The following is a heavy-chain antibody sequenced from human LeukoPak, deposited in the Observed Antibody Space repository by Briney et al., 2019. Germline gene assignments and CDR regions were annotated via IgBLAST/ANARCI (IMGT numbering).Heavy chain of an antibody. CDR2: INQDGGKK. D-gene: IGHD2-8*01. CDR3: TRDPTFNGGY. Sequence: PGGSLKLSCVASGFTFSNYYMSWVRQAPGKGLEWVANINQDGGKKYYVDSVRGRFTISRDNGKNSLYLQMNSLRDEDTAVYYCTRDPTFNGGYWGQGTLVTVSS. V-gene: IGHV3-7*01. CDR1: GFTFSNYY. J-gene: IGHJ4*02.